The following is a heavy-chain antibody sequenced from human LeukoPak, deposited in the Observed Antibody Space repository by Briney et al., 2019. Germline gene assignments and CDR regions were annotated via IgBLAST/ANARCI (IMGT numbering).Heavy chain of an antibody. J-gene: IGHJ4*02. CDR1: GFSFSVYW. Sequence: GGSLRLSCAASGFSFSVYWMSGVRQVPGRGLEWVANIKPDGSDENYVDSVKGRFTISRDNAKNSLFLQMNSLTAEDTAIYYCVRNWNLDSWGQGTLLTVSS. CDR2: IKPDGSDE. V-gene: IGHV3-7*01. CDR3: VRNWNLDS. D-gene: IGHD1-1*01.